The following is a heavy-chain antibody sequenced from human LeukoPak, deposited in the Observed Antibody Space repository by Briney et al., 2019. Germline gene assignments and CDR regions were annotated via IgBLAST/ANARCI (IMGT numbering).Heavy chain of an antibody. CDR3: AKLRYGSGSSYFDY. J-gene: IGHJ4*03. CDR2: ISGSGGST. CDR1: GFTFSSYA. Sequence: PGGSLRLPCAASGFTFSSYAMSWVRQAPGKGLEWVSAISGSGGSTYYADSVKGRFTISRDNSKNTLYLQMNSLRAEDTAVYYCAKLRYGSGSSYFDYWGHGTLVTVSS. D-gene: IGHD3-10*01. V-gene: IGHV3-23*01.